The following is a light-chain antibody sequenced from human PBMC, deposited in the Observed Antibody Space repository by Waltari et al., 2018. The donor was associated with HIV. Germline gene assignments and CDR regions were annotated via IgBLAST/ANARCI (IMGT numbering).Light chain of an antibody. CDR1: ALSRHF. V-gene: IGLV3-25*03. CDR3: QSAHNSHTI. CDR2: QDV. J-gene: IGLJ2*01. Sequence: SYDLTQAPSVSVTPGQTAKIPCSGDALSRHFVSWYRQKPGQAPMMIIFQDVQRPSGIPARCSASTSGTIATLTISEVQAEDEADYYCQSAHNSHTIFGGGTKLTVL.